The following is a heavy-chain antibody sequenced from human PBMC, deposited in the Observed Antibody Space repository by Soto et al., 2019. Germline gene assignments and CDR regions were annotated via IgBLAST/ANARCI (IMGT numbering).Heavy chain of an antibody. Sequence: GGSLRLSCAASGFTFSSYAMSWVRQAPGKGLEWVSAISGSGGSTYYADSVKGRFTIFRDNSKNTLYLQMNSLRAEDTAVYYCAKDQGLYCSSTSCPNYFDYWGQGTLVTVSS. CDR1: GFTFSSYA. J-gene: IGHJ4*02. CDR2: ISGSGGST. D-gene: IGHD2-2*01. V-gene: IGHV3-23*01. CDR3: AKDQGLYCSSTSCPNYFDY.